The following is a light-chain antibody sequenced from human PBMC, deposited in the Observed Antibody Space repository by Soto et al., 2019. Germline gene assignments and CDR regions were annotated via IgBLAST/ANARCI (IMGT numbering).Light chain of an antibody. CDR3: SSYTSSSTLYV. Sequence: QSALTRPASVSGSPGQSITISCTGTSSDVGGYNYVSWYQQHPGKAPKLMIYDVSNRPSGVSNRFSGSKSGNTASLTISGLQAEDEADYYCSSYTSSSTLYVFGGGTKLTVL. J-gene: IGLJ2*01. CDR1: SSDVGGYNY. CDR2: DVS. V-gene: IGLV2-14*01.